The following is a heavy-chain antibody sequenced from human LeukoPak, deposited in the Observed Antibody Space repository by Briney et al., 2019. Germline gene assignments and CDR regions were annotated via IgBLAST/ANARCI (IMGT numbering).Heavy chain of an antibody. V-gene: IGHV4-4*07. Sequence: SETLSLTCTVSGASISSYYWSWIRQPAGKALEWIGRIYVTGSTTYNPSLESRVTMSLDTSKDHFSLKLRSVTAADAAVYYCARDSGTTGEVKFDPWGQGTLVTVSS. CDR2: IYVTGST. CDR1: GASISSYY. J-gene: IGHJ5*02. D-gene: IGHD1-7*01. CDR3: ARDSGTTGEVKFDP.